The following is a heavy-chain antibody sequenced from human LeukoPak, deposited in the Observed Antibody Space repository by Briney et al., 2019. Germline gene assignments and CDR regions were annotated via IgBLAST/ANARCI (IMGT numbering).Heavy chain of an antibody. CDR2: IYTTGSI. CDR1: GGSISNYY. Sequence: SETLSLTCTVSGGSISNYYWNWIRQPAGTGLEWIGHIYTTGSISYNPSLKSRVTISLDTSKNQFSLRLKSLTAADTAMYFCARPRGSGGNMGYWGRGTLVTVSS. J-gene: IGHJ4*02. CDR3: ARPRGSGGNMGY. D-gene: IGHD4-23*01. V-gene: IGHV4-4*07.